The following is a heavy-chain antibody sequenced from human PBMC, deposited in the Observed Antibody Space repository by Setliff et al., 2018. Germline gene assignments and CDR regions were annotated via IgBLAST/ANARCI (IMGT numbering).Heavy chain of an antibody. J-gene: IGHJ6*02. CDR1: GYTFTSYY. CDR3: ARDGRNYYDSSGYYFRYYYYGMDV. Sequence: ASVKVSCKASGYTFTSYYMHWVRQAPGQGLEWMGIINPSGGSTSYAQKFQGRVTITTDESTSTAYMELSRLRSDDTAVYYCARDGRNYYDSSGYYFRYYYYGMDVWGQGTTVTVSS. V-gene: IGHV1-46*01. CDR2: INPSGGST. D-gene: IGHD3-22*01.